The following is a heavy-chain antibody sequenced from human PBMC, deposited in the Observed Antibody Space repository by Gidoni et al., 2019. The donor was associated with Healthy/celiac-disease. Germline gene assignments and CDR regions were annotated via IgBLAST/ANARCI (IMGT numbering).Heavy chain of an antibody. CDR3: GRYNWNDEHLDY. D-gene: IGHD1-20*01. CDR1: GGSNSSGVYY. J-gene: IGHJ4*02. CDR2: ISYSGST. Sequence: QVQLQESGPGLVKPSQTLSLSCTVSGGSNSSGVYYWSWIRQPPGKGLEWLGYISYSGSTYYNPSLKSRVTVSVDTSKNQFSLKRSSVTAADTAVYYGGRYNWNDEHLDYWGQGTLVTVSS. V-gene: IGHV4-30-4*01.